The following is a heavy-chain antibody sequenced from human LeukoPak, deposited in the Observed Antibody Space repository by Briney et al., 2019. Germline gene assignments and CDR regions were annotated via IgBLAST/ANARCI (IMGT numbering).Heavy chain of an antibody. D-gene: IGHD4-23*01. CDR3: ARDPVVDAFDI. J-gene: IGHJ3*02. V-gene: IGHV3-21*01. Sequence: GGSLRLSCAASGLTFSNYWMHWVRQAPGKGLVWVSSISSSSSYIYYADSVKGRFTISRDNAKNSLYLQMNSLRAEDTAVYYCARDPVVDAFDIWGQGTMVTVSS. CDR1: GLTFSNYW. CDR2: ISSSSSYI.